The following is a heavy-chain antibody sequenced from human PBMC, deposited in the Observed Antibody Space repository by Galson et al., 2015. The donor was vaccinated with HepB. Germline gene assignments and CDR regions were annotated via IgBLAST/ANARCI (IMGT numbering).Heavy chain of an antibody. J-gene: IGHJ3*02. CDR3: ARARITMIVEVWDAFDI. CDR2: IIPIFGTA. D-gene: IGHD3-22*01. CDR1: GGTFSSYA. Sequence: SVKVSCKASGGTFSSYAISWVRQAPGQGLEWMGGIIPIFGTANYAQKFQGRVTITADESTSTAYMELSSLRSEDTAVYYCARARITMIVEVWDAFDIWGQGTMVTVSS. V-gene: IGHV1-69*13.